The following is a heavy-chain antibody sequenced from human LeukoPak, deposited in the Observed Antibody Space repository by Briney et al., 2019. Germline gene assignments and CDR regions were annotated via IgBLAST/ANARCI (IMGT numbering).Heavy chain of an antibody. CDR2: TRFDGKNK. D-gene: IGHD3-22*01. Sequence: GGSLRLSCAASGFTFSRYGMHWVRQAPGKGLEWVSFTRFDGKNKYYADSVKGRFTISRDNSKNTLYLQMNSLRAEDTAVYYCARDREDSSGYKNRGQGTLVTVSS. J-gene: IGHJ4*02. CDR1: GFTFSRYG. V-gene: IGHV3-30*02. CDR3: ARDREDSSGYKN.